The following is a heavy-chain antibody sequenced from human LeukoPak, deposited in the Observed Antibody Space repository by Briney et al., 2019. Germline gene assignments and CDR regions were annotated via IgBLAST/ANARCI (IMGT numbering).Heavy chain of an antibody. D-gene: IGHD6-19*01. Sequence: RAGGSLRLSCAASRLTFSNYAMSWVRQAPGKGLEWVSTISDSGGSTYYADSVKGRFTISRDNSKNTLYLQMNSLRAEDTAVYYCARDQWLVPRGPFDYWGQGTLVTVSS. CDR1: RLTFSNYA. CDR3: ARDQWLVPRGPFDY. CDR2: ISDSGGST. J-gene: IGHJ4*02. V-gene: IGHV3-23*01.